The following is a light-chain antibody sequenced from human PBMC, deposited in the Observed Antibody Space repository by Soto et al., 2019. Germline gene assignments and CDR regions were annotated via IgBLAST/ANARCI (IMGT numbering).Light chain of an antibody. Sequence: EIVLRQSPATLSLSPGERATLSFRASQSVSSYLAWYQQKPGQAPRLLIYDASNRATGIPARFSGSGSGTDFTLTISSLEPDDFAVYYCQQRSNWQITFGQGTRLEIK. CDR2: DAS. CDR3: QQRSNWQIT. CDR1: QSVSSY. V-gene: IGKV3-11*01. J-gene: IGKJ5*01.